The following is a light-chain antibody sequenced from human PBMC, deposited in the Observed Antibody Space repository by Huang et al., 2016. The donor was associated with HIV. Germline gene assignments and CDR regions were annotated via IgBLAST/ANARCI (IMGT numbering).Light chain of an antibody. V-gene: IGKV1-33*01. CDR1: QDIGNY. J-gene: IGKJ3*01. CDR2: DVS. CDR3: QQNDNAPFT. Sequence: DIQMTQSPSSVSASVGDRVTITCQASQDIGNYLTWYQQNQGKAPKLLIYDVSNLEAGVPSRFSGSGSGTDFTLTISSVQSEDFATYYWQQNDNAPFTFGPGTTVDIK.